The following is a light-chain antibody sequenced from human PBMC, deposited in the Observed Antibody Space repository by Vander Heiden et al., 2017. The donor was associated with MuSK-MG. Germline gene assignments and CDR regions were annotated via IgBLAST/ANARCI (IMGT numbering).Light chain of an antibody. CDR1: QSVSSN. Sequence: DIVLTPSPAPLSVSPGERATLSCRASQSVSSNLAWYQQKPGQAPRLLIYGASTRATGIPARFSGSGSGTEFTLTISSLQSEDFAVYYCQQYNNWPRTFGQGTKVEIK. J-gene: IGKJ1*01. CDR3: QQYNNWPRT. V-gene: IGKV3-15*01. CDR2: GAS.